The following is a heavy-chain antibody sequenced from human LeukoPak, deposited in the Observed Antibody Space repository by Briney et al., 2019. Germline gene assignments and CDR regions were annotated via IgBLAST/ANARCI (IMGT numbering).Heavy chain of an antibody. D-gene: IGHD3-10*01. Sequence: PSETLSLTCAVSGGSISSGGYSWSWIRQPPGKGLEWIGYIYHSGSTYDNPSLKSRVTISVDRSKNQFSLKLSSVTAADTAVYYCARGSTYYYGSGNLDYWGQGTLVTVSS. CDR1: GGSISSGGYS. V-gene: IGHV4-30-2*01. CDR2: IYHSGST. J-gene: IGHJ4*02. CDR3: ARGSTYYYGSGNLDY.